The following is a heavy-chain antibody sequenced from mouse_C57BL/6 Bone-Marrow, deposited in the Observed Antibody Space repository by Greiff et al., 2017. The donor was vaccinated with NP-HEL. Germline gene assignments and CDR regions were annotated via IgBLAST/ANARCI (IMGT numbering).Heavy chain of an antibody. D-gene: IGHD1-1*01. CDR3: ARRVGNLTVVAFYWYFGV. Sequence: EVKVVESGGDLVKPGGSLKLSCAASGFTFSSYGMSWVRQTPDKRLEWVATISSGGSYTYYPDSVKGRFTFSRDNAKNTLYLQMSSLKSEDTAMYYCARRVGNLTVVAFYWYFGVWGTGTTVTVSS. CDR1: GFTFSSYG. CDR2: ISSGGSYT. J-gene: IGHJ1*03. V-gene: IGHV5-6*02.